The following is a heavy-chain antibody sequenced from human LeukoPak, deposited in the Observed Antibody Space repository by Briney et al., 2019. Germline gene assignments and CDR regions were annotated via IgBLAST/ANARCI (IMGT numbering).Heavy chain of an antibody. D-gene: IGHD6-13*01. CDR2: IRIGGGGT. V-gene: IGHV3-23*01. CDR1: GFDLTTYA. Sequence: GGSLRLSCAASGFDLTTYAMTWVRQAPAKGLEWVSSIRIGGGGTYYADCVKSLFTITRNNSENTLHLQMNNLRVEDTARYFCARCMVLSQGWCNWFDPWGQGTLVTVSS. CDR3: ARCMVLSQGWCNWFDP. J-gene: IGHJ5*02.